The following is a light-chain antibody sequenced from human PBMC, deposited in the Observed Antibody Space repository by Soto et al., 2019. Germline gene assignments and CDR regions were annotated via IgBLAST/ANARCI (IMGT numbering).Light chain of an antibody. J-gene: IGLJ2*01. CDR1: SSNIGAGYD. CDR3: QSYDTMLSGPGV. CDR2: NNI. Sequence: QSVLTQPPSVSGAPGQRVTISCTGSSSNIGAGYDVHWYQQLPGTAPKLLIYNNINRPSGVPDRFSGSKSGTSASLAITGLQAEDEADYYCQSYDTMLSGPGVFGGGTKVTVL. V-gene: IGLV1-40*01.